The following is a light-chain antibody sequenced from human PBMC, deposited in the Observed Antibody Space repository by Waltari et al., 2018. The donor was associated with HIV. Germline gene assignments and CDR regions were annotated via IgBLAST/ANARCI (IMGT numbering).Light chain of an antibody. CDR2: GAS. Sequence: DIQMTQSPPSLSASVGGRVTITCRPSQNIDTFVSWYQQKPGEAPRLLISGASAVQSGVPSRFSGSGSGTDFTLTISSLQPEDFATYFCLQTYITPLTFGPGTKVVVK. CDR1: QNIDTF. CDR3: LQTYITPLT. V-gene: IGKV1-39*01. J-gene: IGKJ3*01.